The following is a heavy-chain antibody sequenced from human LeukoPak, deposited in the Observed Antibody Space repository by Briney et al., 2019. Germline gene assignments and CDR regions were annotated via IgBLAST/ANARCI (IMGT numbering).Heavy chain of an antibody. D-gene: IGHD6-13*01. CDR1: GGSISSSSYY. CDR2: IYYSGST. Sequence: PSETLSLTCTASGGSISSSSYYWGWIRQPPGKGLEWIGSIYYSGSTYYNPSLKSRVTISVDTSKNQFSLKLSSVTAADTAVYYCARQRIADGMDVWGQGTTVTVSS. CDR3: ARQRIADGMDV. J-gene: IGHJ6*02. V-gene: IGHV4-39*01.